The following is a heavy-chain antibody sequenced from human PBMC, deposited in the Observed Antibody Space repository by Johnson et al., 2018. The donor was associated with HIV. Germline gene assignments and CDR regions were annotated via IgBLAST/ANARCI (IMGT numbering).Heavy chain of an antibody. Sequence: VQLVESGGNLVQPGRSLRLSCAASGFTFSSYWMTWVRQAPGKWLEWVANIKQDGSEKYYVDSVKGRFTISRDNAKNSLYLQMNSLRAEDTAVYYCARSYYTFWSGYDAFDIWGQGTMVTVSS. D-gene: IGHD3-3*01. J-gene: IGHJ3*02. CDR3: ARSYYTFWSGYDAFDI. V-gene: IGHV3-7*01. CDR2: IKQDGSEK. CDR1: GFTFSSYW.